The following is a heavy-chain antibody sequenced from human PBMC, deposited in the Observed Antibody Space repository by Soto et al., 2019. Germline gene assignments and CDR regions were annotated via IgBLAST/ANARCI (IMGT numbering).Heavy chain of an antibody. D-gene: IGHD3-10*01. CDR2: IYSSGST. J-gene: IGHJ6*02. Sequence: TETLSLTCTVSGGSVSSDTHYWSWIRQPPGKRLEWIGFIYSSGSTNYNPSLKSRVTMSVDTSKNQFSLKLRSVIVADTAVYHCARFVSSFISPTRHSPTDVWGQGLMVTVSS. CDR3: ARFVSSFISPTRHSPTDV. CDR1: GGSVSSDTHY. V-gene: IGHV4-61*01.